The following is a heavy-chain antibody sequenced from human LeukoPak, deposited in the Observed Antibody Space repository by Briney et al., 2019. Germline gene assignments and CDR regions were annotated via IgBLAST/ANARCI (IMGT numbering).Heavy chain of an antibody. CDR3: ARVDFDWLQHLRWFDP. D-gene: IGHD3-9*01. CDR1: GGSISSYY. Sequence: PSETLSLTCTVSGGSISSYYWSWIRQPPGKGLEWIGYIYYSGSTNSNPSLKSRVTISVDTSKNQFSLRLTSVTAADTAVYYCARVDFDWLQHLRWFDPWGQGILVTVSS. J-gene: IGHJ5*02. CDR2: IYYSGST. V-gene: IGHV4-59*08.